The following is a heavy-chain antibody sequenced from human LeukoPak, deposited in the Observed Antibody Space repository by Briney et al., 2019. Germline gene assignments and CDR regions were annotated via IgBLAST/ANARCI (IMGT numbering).Heavy chain of an antibody. CDR2: IYCSGST. Sequence: SETLSLTCTVSGGSISSSSYYWGWIRQPPGKGLEWIGSIYCSGSTYYNPSLKSRVTISVDTSKNQFSLKLSSVTAADTAVYYCARSLNWGSGYYFDYWGQGTLVTVSS. CDR3: ARSLNWGSGYYFDY. J-gene: IGHJ4*02. V-gene: IGHV4-39*01. D-gene: IGHD7-27*01. CDR1: GGSISSSSYY.